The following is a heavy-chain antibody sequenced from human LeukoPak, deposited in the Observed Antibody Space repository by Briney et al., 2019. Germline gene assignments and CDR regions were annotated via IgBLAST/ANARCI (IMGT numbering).Heavy chain of an antibody. CDR2: VLSGGGST. D-gene: IGHD3-22*01. V-gene: IGHV3-23*01. CDR3: AKGAPGGYYYDSSGQDY. Sequence: GGSLRLSCEGSGFNFGGYSMSWVRQAPGKGLEWVSGVLSGGGSTYYADAVKGRFTISRDNSKNTLYLQMNSLRAEDTAVYYCAKGAPGGYYYDSSGQDYWGQGTLVTVSS. J-gene: IGHJ4*02. CDR1: GFNFGGYS.